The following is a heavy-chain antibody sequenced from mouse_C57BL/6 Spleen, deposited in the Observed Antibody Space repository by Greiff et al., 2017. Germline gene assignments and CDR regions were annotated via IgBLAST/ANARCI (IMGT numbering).Heavy chain of an antibody. Sequence: QVQLQQPGAELVKPGASVKMSCKASGYTFTSYWITWVKQRPGQGLEWIGDIYPGSGSTNYNEKFKSKATLTVVTSSSTAYMQLSSLTSEDSAVYYCERSRDNYDEVDYWGQGTSVTVSS. V-gene: IGHV1-55*01. D-gene: IGHD2-12*01. CDR3: ERSRDNYDEVDY. CDR1: GYTFTSYW. J-gene: IGHJ4*01. CDR2: IYPGSGST.